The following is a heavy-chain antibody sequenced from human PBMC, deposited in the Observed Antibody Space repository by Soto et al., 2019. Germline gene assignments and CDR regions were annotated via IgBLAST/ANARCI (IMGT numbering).Heavy chain of an antibody. V-gene: IGHV3-23*01. CDR3: AKDKSRITRIGEFGY. CDR2: ISGSGCST. CDR1: GFTSSSYA. Sequence: PGGSVRLSCAASGFTSSSYAMRWVRQAPGKGLEWVSAISGSGCSTYYADSVKGRCTISRDNSKNTLYLQMNSLRAEDTAVYYCAKDKSRITRIGEFGYWGQGTLVTVS. D-gene: IGHD3-22*01. J-gene: IGHJ4*02.